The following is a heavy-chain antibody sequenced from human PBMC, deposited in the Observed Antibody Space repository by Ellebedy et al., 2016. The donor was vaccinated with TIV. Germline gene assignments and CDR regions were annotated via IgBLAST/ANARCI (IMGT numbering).Heavy chain of an antibody. CDR1: PFTFRYYW. CDR3: VRGGGWVADY. D-gene: IGHD1-26*01. V-gene: IGHV3-7*04. J-gene: IGHJ4*02. Sequence: PGGSLRPSCAASPFTFRYYWMGWVRQAPGKGLQWVASISQDGSAKYYVDSVKGRFTISRDTAKNSLYLEMNSLRAEDTAVYYCVRGGGWVADYWGQGTLVTVSS. CDR2: ISQDGSAK.